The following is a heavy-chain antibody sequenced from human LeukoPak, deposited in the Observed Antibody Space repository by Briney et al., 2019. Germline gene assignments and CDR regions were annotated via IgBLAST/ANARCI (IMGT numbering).Heavy chain of an antibody. CDR1: GGTFSSYA. D-gene: IGHD4/OR15-4a*01. J-gene: IGHJ4*02. V-gene: IGHV1-69*01. CDR2: IIPIFGTA. Sequence: SVKVSCTASGGTFSSYAISWVRQAPGQGLEWMGGIIPIFGTANYAQKFQGRVTITADESTSTAYMELSSLRSEDTAVYYCARGFPFVRGKAMGLEDPTVPRCCPYYFDYWGQGTLVTVSS. CDR3: ARGFPFVRGKAMGLEDPTVPRCCPYYFDY.